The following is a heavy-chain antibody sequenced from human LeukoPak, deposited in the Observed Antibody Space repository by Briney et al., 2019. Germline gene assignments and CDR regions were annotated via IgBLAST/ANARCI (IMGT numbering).Heavy chain of an antibody. J-gene: IGHJ6*02. CDR2: IYDSGST. Sequence: SETLSLTCSVSGXSMTNLYWTWIRQPPGKGLEWIGDIYDSGSTRYNTSLESRVTISVDTSKNQFSLKLSSVTAADTAVYYCAKGGSTNFYYGDVWGQGTTVTVSS. V-gene: IGHV4-59*01. CDR3: AKGGSTNFYYGDV. D-gene: IGHD2/OR15-2a*01. CDR1: GXSMTNLY.